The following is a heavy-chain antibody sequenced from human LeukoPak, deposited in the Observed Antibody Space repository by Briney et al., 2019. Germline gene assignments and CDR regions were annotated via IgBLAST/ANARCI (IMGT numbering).Heavy chain of an antibody. J-gene: IGHJ4*02. CDR3: ARSRGGVTGY. V-gene: IGHV4-31*11. Sequence: SETLSLTCAVYGGSFSGYYWSWIRQHPGKGLEWIGYIYYSGSTYYNPSLKSRVTISVDTSKNQFSLKLSSVTAADTAVYYCARSRGGVTGYWGQGTLVTVSS. CDR2: IYYSGST. CDR1: GGSFSGYY. D-gene: IGHD3-16*01.